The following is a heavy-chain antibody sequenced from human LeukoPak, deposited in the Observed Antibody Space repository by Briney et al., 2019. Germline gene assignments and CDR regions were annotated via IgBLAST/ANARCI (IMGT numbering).Heavy chain of an antibody. CDR3: ARDRRAFYDYVWGSYRDLDY. D-gene: IGHD3-16*02. Sequence: PGGSLRLSCAASGFTFSSYWMSWVRQAPGKGLEWVANIKQDGSEKYYVDSVKGRFTISRDNAKNSLYLRMNSLRAEDTAVYYCARDRRAFYDYVWGSYRDLDYWGQGTLVTVSS. V-gene: IGHV3-7*01. CDR1: GFTFSSYW. J-gene: IGHJ4*02. CDR2: IKQDGSEK.